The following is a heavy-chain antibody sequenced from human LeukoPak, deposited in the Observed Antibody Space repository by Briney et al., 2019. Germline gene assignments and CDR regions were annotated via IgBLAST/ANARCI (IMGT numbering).Heavy chain of an antibody. CDR3: ARDGGHYGMDV. CDR1: GGSISSYY. J-gene: IGHJ6*02. CDR2: IYNSGST. D-gene: IGHD3-16*01. Sequence: SETLSLTCTVSGGSISSYYWSWIRQPPGKGLEWIGCIYNSGSTNYNPSLKSRVTISVDTSKNQFSLKLSSVTAADTAVYYCARDGGHYGMDVWGQGTTVTVSS. V-gene: IGHV4-59*01.